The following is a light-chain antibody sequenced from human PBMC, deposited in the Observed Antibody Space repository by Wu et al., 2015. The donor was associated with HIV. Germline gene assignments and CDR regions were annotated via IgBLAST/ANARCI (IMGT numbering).Light chain of an antibody. CDR1: QDISNN. Sequence: DIQMTQSPSSLSASVGDRVTITCQASQDISNNLNWYQQKPGKAPKLLMYDASNLQTGVPSRFSGSGLGTHFTLTISSLEPEDFATYYCQQYDNLSITFGQGTRLE. J-gene: IGKJ5*01. CDR2: DAS. CDR3: QQYDNLSIT. V-gene: IGKV1-33*01.